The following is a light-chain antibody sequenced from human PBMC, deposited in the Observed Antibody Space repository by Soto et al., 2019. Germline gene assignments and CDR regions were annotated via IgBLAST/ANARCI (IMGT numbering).Light chain of an antibody. V-gene: IGKV3-15*01. CDR1: QSISNN. J-gene: IGKJ4*01. CDR3: QQHNNWPLT. CDR2: GAS. Sequence: EIVMTQSPATLSVAPGERATLSCRASQSISNNLAWYQQKPGQAPRLLIFGASTRATGIPARFSGSGSGTEFTLTISSLQSEDFAVYYCQQHNNWPLTVGGGTKVEIK.